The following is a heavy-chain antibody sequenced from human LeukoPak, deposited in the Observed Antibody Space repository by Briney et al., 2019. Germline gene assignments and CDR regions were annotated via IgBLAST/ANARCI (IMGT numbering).Heavy chain of an antibody. Sequence: ASVKVSCKASGYTFTSYGISWVRQAPGQGLEWMGWVSAYNGNTNYAQKLQGRVTMTTDTSTSTAYMELSRLRSDDTAVYYCARLGAARFWFDPWGQGTLVTVSS. CDR1: GYTFTSYG. D-gene: IGHD1-26*01. CDR3: ARLGAARFWFDP. J-gene: IGHJ5*02. V-gene: IGHV1-18*01. CDR2: VSAYNGNT.